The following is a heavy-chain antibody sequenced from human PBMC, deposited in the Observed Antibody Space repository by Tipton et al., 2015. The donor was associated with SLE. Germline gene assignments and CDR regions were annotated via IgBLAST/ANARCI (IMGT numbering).Heavy chain of an antibody. CDR1: GASISSSGYY. CDR3: ARSLFYYDSSGYFENHDAFDI. J-gene: IGHJ3*02. CDR2: IYYSGST. V-gene: IGHV4-39*07. D-gene: IGHD3-22*01. Sequence: TLSLTCSVSGASISSSGYYWGWIRQPPGKGLEWIGSIYYSGSTYYNPSLKSRVTISVDTSKNQFSLKLSSVTAADTAVYYCARSLFYYDSSGYFENHDAFDIWGQGTMVTVSS.